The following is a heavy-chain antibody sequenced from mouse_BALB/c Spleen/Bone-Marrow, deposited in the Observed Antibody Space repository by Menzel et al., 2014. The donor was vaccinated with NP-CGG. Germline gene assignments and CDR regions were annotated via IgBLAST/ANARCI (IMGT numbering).Heavy chain of an antibody. D-gene: IGHD1-2*01. J-gene: IGHJ3*01. CDR2: INPDSSTI. CDR3: TRLHYYGYSAY. V-gene: IGHV4-1*02. Sequence: EVKLMESGGGLVQPGGSLKLSCAASGSDFSRYWMSWVRQAPGKGLEWIGEINPDSSTINYTPSLKDKFIISRVNAKNTLYLQKSKVRSEDTALYYCTRLHYYGYSAYWGQGTLVTVST. CDR1: GSDFSRYW.